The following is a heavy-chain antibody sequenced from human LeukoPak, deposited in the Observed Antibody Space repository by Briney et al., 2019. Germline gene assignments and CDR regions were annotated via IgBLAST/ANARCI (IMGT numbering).Heavy chain of an antibody. Sequence: SETLSLTCTVSGGSISSYYWSWIRQPPGKGLEWIGYIYHSGSTNYNPSLKSRVTISVDTSKNQFSLKLSSVTAADTAVYYCARGGIRGFGEGMDVWGQGTTVTVSS. CDR1: GGSISSYY. CDR2: IYHSGST. CDR3: ARGGIRGFGEGMDV. J-gene: IGHJ6*02. V-gene: IGHV4-59*01. D-gene: IGHD3-3*02.